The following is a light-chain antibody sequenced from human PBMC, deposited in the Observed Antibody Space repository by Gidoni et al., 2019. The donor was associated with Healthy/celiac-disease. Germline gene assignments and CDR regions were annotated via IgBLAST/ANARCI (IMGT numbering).Light chain of an antibody. CDR2: WAS. J-gene: IGKJ2*01. Sequence: DIVMTQSPDSMAVSLGERATINCKSSQSVSYSSNNKNYLAWYQQKPGQPPKLLIYWASTRESGVPDRFSGSGSGTDFTLTISTLQAEDVSVYYCQQYYTKYTFGQGTKLEIK. V-gene: IGKV4-1*01. CDR1: QSVSYSSNNKNY. CDR3: QQYYTKYT.